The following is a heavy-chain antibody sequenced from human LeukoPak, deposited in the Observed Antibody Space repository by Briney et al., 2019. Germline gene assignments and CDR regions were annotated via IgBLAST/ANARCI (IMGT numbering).Heavy chain of an antibody. CDR1: GFTFTGYY. Sequence: ASVTVSFKASGFTFTGYYIHWVRQAPGQGLEWMGWVNPNSGGTNYAQMFQGRVTMTRDTSINTAYMELSGLRSDDTAVYYCARDSYGGNWSLGYWGQGTLVTVSS. J-gene: IGHJ4*02. CDR2: VNPNSGGT. V-gene: IGHV1-2*02. D-gene: IGHD4-23*01. CDR3: ARDSYGGNWSLGY.